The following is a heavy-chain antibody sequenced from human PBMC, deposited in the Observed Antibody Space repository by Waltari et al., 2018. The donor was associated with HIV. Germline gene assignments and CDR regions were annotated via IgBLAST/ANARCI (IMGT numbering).Heavy chain of an antibody. J-gene: IGHJ4*02. CDR1: GGSFSGYY. D-gene: IGHD1-1*01. V-gene: IGHV4-34*01. CDR3: ARATGDYYFDY. Sequence: QVQLQQWGAGLLKPSETLSLTCAVYGGSFSGYYWSWIRQPPGKGLEWIGEINHSGSTNYNPSLKSRVTISVDTSKNQFSLKLSSVTAADTAVYYCARATGDYYFDYWGQGTLVTVSS. CDR2: INHSGST.